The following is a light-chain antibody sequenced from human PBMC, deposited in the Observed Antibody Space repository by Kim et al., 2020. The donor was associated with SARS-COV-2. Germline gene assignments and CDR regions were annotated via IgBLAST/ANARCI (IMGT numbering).Light chain of an antibody. Sequence: PGKPARITCGGNNIGSKSLHWYQQKPGQAPVLVIYYDSDRPSGIPERFSGSNSGNTATLTISRVEAGDEADYYCQVWDSSSDHRVFGGGTKLTVL. CDR3: QVWDSSSDHRV. CDR2: YDS. CDR1: NIGSKS. V-gene: IGLV3-21*04. J-gene: IGLJ3*02.